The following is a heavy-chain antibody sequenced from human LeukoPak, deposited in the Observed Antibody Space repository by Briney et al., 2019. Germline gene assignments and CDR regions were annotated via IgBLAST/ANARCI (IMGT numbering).Heavy chain of an antibody. CDR2: IIPIFGTA. D-gene: IGHD2-2*01. CDR3: AREKGDCSSTSCYYDGQDGYYMDV. CDR1: GGTFSSYA. Sequence: ASVKVSCKASGGTFSSYAISWVRQAPGQGLEWMAGIIPIFGTANYAQKFQGRVTITTDESTSTAYMELSSLRSEDTAVYYCAREKGDCSSTSCYYDGQDGYYMDVWGKGTTVTVSS. V-gene: IGHV1-69*05. J-gene: IGHJ6*03.